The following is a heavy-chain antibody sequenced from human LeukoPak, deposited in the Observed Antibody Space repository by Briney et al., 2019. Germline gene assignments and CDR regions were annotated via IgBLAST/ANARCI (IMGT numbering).Heavy chain of an antibody. CDR2: MNPNSGNT. V-gene: IGHV1-8*01. Sequence: ASVTVSCKSSGYTFTSYDFNWVRQATGQGLELMGWMNPNSGNTGYAQKFQGRVTMTRNTSISTAYMELSSLRSEDTAVYYCARGTYSSSWYKRQNYYGMDVWGQGTTVTVSS. CDR3: ARGTYSSSWYKRQNYYGMDV. J-gene: IGHJ6*02. CDR1: GYTFTSYD. D-gene: IGHD6-13*01.